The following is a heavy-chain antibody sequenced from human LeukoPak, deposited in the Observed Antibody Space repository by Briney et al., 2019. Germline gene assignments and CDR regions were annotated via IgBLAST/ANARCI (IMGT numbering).Heavy chain of an antibody. J-gene: IGHJ4*02. V-gene: IGHV3-21*01. CDR3: ARDPRAGYSGYGASYFDY. CDR1: GFTFSTYS. D-gene: IGHD5-12*01. Sequence: PGGSLRLSCAASGFTFSTYSMNWVRQAPGKGLEWVSSISSINSYIYYADSVKGRFTISRDNAKNSLYLQMNSLRAEDTAVYYCARDPRAGYSGYGASYFDYWGQGTLVTVSS. CDR2: ISSINSYI.